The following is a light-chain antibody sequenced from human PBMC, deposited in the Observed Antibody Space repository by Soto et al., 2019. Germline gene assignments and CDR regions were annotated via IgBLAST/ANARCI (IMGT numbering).Light chain of an antibody. CDR3: QHRNSWPGT. CDR2: DAS. J-gene: IGKJ2*02. CDR1: QSVRTY. V-gene: IGKV3-11*01. Sequence: EIVLTQSPVTLSLSPGERATLSCRASQSVRTYLAWYQQRPGQAPRLLIYDASNRATGIPARFSGSGSGIDFTLTISSLEPEDFAVYYCQHRNSWPGTFGQGTNLEIK.